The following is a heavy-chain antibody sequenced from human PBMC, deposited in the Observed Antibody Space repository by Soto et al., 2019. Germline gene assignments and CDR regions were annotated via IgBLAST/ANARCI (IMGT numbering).Heavy chain of an antibody. D-gene: IGHD2-2*01. J-gene: IGHJ4*02. V-gene: IGHV1-69*06. CDR3: SAYCSSSSCSAGADY. CDR2: IIPLFGTS. CDR1: AGTFSSYG. Sequence: GASVKVSCKASAGTFSSYGISWVRQAPGQGLEWMGGIIPLFGTSNYAQKFQGRVTITADRSTTTASMELSSLRSDDTAVYYCSAYCSSSSCSAGADYWGQGTLVTVSS.